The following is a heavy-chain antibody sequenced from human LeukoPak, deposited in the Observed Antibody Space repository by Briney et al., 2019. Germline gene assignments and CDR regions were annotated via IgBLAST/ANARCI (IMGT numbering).Heavy chain of an antibody. CDR1: GFIFYDYT. J-gene: IGHJ4*02. Sequence: GGSLRLSCAASGFIFYDYTMHWVRQAPGKGLEWVSLISWEGDNTYYVDSVKGRFTISRDNSKNSLYLQMNSLRAEDTAFYYCAKGNIAVLTATLIDYWGQGTLVTVSS. CDR2: ISWEGDNT. V-gene: IGHV3-43*01. D-gene: IGHD2-21*02. CDR3: AKGNIAVLTATLIDY.